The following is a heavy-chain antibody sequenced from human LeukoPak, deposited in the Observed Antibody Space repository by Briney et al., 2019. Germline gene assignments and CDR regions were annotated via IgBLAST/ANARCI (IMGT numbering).Heavy chain of an antibody. V-gene: IGHV4-4*02. CDR3: ARVDYGSGSPPPYGMDV. CDR1: GGSISSSNW. Sequence: SETLSLTCAVSGGSISSSNWWSWVRQPPGKGLEWIGEIYHSGSTNYNPSLKSRVTISVDKSKNQFSLKLSSVTAADTAVYYCARVDYGSGSPPPYGMDVWGKGTTVTVSS. D-gene: IGHD3-10*01. CDR2: IYHSGST. J-gene: IGHJ6*04.